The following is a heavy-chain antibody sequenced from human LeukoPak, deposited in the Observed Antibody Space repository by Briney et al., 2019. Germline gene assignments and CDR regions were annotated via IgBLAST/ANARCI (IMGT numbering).Heavy chain of an antibody. V-gene: IGHV4-34*01. Sequence: PSETLSLTCAVYGGSFSGYYWSWIRQPPGKGLEWIGEINHSGSTNYNPSLKSRVTISVDTSKNQFSLKLSSVTAADTAVYYCARGAKRYSGSYYRLPFDYWGQGTLVTVSS. J-gene: IGHJ4*02. CDR2: INHSGST. D-gene: IGHD1-26*01. CDR1: GGSFSGYY. CDR3: ARGAKRYSGSYYRLPFDY.